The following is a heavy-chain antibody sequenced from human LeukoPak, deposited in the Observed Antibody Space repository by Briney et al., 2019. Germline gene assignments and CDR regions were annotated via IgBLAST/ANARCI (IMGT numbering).Heavy chain of an antibody. J-gene: IGHJ4*02. V-gene: IGHV1-46*01. CDR2: INPSGGST. D-gene: IGHD3-10*01. CDR3: ARGIWFGDQLGLHFDY. CDR1: GYTFTSYY. Sequence: ASVKVSCKASGYTFTSYYMHWVRQAPGQGLEWMGIINPSGGSTSYAQEFQGRVTMTRDTSTSTVYMELSSLRSEDTAVYYCARGIWFGDQLGLHFDYWGQGTLVTVSS.